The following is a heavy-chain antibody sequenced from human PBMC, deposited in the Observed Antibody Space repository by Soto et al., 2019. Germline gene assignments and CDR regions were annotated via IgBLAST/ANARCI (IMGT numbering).Heavy chain of an antibody. J-gene: IGHJ4*02. CDR2: LIGSGGAI. Sequence: SLRLSCAASGFSFSTYAMSWVRQAPGKGLEWVSDLIGSGGAIHYAHSVRGRSTISRDNAKNSLYLQMNSLRDEDTAIYYCASELGYSSSFDFWGQGTLVTVSS. V-gene: IGHV3-48*02. CDR1: GFSFSTYA. D-gene: IGHD6-13*01. CDR3: ASELGYSSSFDF.